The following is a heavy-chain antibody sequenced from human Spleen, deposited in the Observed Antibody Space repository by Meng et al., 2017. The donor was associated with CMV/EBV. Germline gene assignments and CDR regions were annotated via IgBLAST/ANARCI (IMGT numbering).Heavy chain of an antibody. J-gene: IGHJ3*02. Sequence: SETLSLTCTVSGGSISSYYWSWIRQPPGKGLEWIGYIYYSGSTNYNPSLKSRVTISVDTSKNQFSLKLSSVTAADTAVYYCARDLGIVVVPAAPTGAFDIWGQGTMVTVSS. D-gene: IGHD2-2*01. CDR1: GGSISSYY. V-gene: IGHV4-59*01. CDR3: ARDLGIVVVPAAPTGAFDI. CDR2: IYYSGST.